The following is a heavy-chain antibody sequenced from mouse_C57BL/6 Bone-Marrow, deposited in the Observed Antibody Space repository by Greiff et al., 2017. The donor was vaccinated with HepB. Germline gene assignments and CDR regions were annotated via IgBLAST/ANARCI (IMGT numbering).Heavy chain of an antibody. CDR1: GFTFSDYY. CDR3: ARALPYFDY. V-gene: IGHV5-16*01. J-gene: IGHJ2*01. Sequence: EVKVVESEGGLVQPGSSMKLSCTASGFTFSDYYMAWVRQVPEKGLEWVANINYDGSSTYYLDSLKSRFIISRDNAKNILYLQMSSLKSEDTATYYCARALPYFDYWGQGTTLTVSS. CDR2: INYDGSST.